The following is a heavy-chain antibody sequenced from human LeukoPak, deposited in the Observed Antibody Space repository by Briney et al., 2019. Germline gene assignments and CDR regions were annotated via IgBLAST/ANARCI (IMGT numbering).Heavy chain of an antibody. D-gene: IGHD5-24*01. Sequence: PSETLSLTCTVSGGSISSSSYYWGWIRQPPGKGLEWIGSIYYSGSTYYNPSLKSRVTISVDTSKNQFSLKLSSVTAADTAVYYCASFARHVPLSGGMATYTRRPQVYWGQGTLVTASS. CDR2: IYYSGST. J-gene: IGHJ4*02. V-gene: IGHV4-39*07. CDR3: ASFARHVPLSGGMATYTRRPQVY. CDR1: GGSISSSSYY.